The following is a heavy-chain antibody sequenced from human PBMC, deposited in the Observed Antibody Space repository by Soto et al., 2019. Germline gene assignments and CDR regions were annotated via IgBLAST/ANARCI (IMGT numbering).Heavy chain of an antibody. CDR3: ARMVGATADS. Sequence: PSQTLSLTCAISGDSVSSNSAALNWIRQSPSRGLEWLGRTYYRSKWYNDYAISVKSRITVNPDTSKNQFSLQLNSVTPEDTAVYYCARMVGATADSWGQGTLVTVS. J-gene: IGHJ5*01. D-gene: IGHD1-26*01. V-gene: IGHV6-1*01. CDR1: GDSVSSNSAA. CDR2: TYYRSKWYN.